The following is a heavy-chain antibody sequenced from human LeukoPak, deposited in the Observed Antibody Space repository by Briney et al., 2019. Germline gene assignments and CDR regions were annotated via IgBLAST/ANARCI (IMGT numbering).Heavy chain of an antibody. CDR3: ARDSGSYYSYYFDY. Sequence: VASVKVSCKASGYTFTGYYMHWVRQAPGQGLEWMGRINPNSGGTNYARKFQGRVTMTRDTSISTAYMELSRLRSDDTAVYYCARDSGSYYSYYFDYWGQGTLVTVSS. J-gene: IGHJ4*02. CDR2: INPNSGGT. V-gene: IGHV1-2*06. CDR1: GYTFTGYY. D-gene: IGHD1-26*01.